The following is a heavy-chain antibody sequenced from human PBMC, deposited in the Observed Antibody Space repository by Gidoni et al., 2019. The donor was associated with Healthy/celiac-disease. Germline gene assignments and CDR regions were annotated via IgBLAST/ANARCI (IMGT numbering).Heavy chain of an antibody. J-gene: IGHJ4*02. Sequence: QVQLVQSGAEVKKPGASVKVSCKASGYTFTGYYMHWVRQAPGQGLEWMGRINPNSGGTNYAQKFQGRVTMTRDTSISTAYMELSRLRSDDTAVYYCARDPDPMTTVTPRRPNYWGQGTLVTVSS. CDR1: GYTFTGYY. CDR2: INPNSGGT. V-gene: IGHV1-2*06. D-gene: IGHD4-17*01. CDR3: ARDPDPMTTVTPRRPNY.